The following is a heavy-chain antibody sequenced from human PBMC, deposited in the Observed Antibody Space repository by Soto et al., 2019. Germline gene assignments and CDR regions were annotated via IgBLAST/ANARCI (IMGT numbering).Heavy chain of an antibody. J-gene: IGHJ5*02. CDR1: GFTFSSYA. V-gene: IGHV3-30-3*01. Sequence: VQLVESGGGVVQPGRSLRLSCAASGFTFSSYAMHWVRQAPGKGLEWVAVISYDGSNKYYADSVKGRFTISRDNSKNTLYLQMNSLRAEDTAVYYCYAVAALGWFDPWGQGTLVTVSS. CDR3: YAVAALGWFDP. CDR2: ISYDGSNK. D-gene: IGHD6-19*01.